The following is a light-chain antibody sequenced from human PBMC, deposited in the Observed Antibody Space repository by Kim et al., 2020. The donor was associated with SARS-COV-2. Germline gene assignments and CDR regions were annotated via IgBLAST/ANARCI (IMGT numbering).Light chain of an antibody. V-gene: IGKV3-15*01. CDR2: GAA. CDR3: QQYNNWPT. Sequence: SVSPGERAALSCRATQSVGTDLACSQQKPGQAPRLLIFGAATRATDIPARFSGSGSGTEFTLTISSLQYEDFAGYYCQQYNNWPTFGQGTKVDIK. J-gene: IGKJ1*01. CDR1: QSVGTD.